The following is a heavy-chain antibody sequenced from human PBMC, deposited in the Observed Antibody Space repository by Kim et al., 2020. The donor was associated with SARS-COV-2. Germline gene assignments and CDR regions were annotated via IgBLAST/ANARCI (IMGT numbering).Heavy chain of an antibody. CDR2: ISYDGSNK. V-gene: IGHV3-30*04. Sequence: GGSLRLSCAASGFTFSSYAMHWVRQAPGKGLEWVAVISYDGSNKYYADSVKGRFTISRDNSKNTLYLQMNSLRAEDTAVYYCAREAVRAWLRAYFDLWGRGTLVTVSS. D-gene: IGHD3-22*01. CDR1: GFTFSSYA. J-gene: IGHJ2*01. CDR3: AREAVRAWLRAYFDL.